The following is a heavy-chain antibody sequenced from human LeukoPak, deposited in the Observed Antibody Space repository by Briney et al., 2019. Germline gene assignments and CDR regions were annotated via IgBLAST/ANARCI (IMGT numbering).Heavy chain of an antibody. CDR2: ISSSSSYI. V-gene: IGHV3-21*01. CDR3: AREIGGLLKVLDY. Sequence: NPGGSLRLSCAASGFTFSSYSMNWVRQARGKWLEWVSSISSSSSYIYYADSVKGRFTISRDNAKNSLYLQMNSLRAEDTAVYYCAREIGGLLKVLDYWGQGTLVTVSS. J-gene: IGHJ4*02. D-gene: IGHD3-10*01. CDR1: GFTFSSYS.